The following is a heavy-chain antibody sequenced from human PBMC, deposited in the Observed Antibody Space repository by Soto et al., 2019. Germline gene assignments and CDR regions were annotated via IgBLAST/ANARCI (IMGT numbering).Heavy chain of an antibody. Sequence: QVQLQQWGAGLLKPSETLSLTCAVYGGSFSGYYWSWIRQPPGKGLEWIGEINHSGSTNYNPSLKGRVTISVDTSKNQFSLKLSSVTAADTAVYYCARATRLNYGSGKGNGMDVWGQGTTVTVSS. CDR3: ARATRLNYGSGKGNGMDV. J-gene: IGHJ6*02. CDR2: INHSGST. D-gene: IGHD3-10*01. CDR1: GGSFSGYY. V-gene: IGHV4-34*01.